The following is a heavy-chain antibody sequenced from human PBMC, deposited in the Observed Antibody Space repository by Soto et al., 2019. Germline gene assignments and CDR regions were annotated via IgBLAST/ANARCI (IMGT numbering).Heavy chain of an antibody. CDR3: AHSPREDYIWGSYRSPYYFDY. J-gene: IGHJ4*02. Sequence: QITLKESGPTLVKPTQTLTLTCTFSGFSLSTSGVGVGWIRQPPGKALEWLALIYWDDDKRYSPSLKSRLTITKDTSKNQVVLTMTNMDPVDTATYYCAHSPREDYIWGSYRSPYYFDYWGQGTLVTVSS. CDR1: GFSLSTSGVG. V-gene: IGHV2-5*02. D-gene: IGHD3-16*02. CDR2: IYWDDDK.